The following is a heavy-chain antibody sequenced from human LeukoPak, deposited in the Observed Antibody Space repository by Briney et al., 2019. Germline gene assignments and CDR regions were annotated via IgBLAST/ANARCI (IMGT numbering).Heavy chain of an antibody. D-gene: IGHD1-26*01. V-gene: IGHV3-23*01. CDR3: ARAVGGAFDY. CDR1: GFTFSNYG. Sequence: GGSLRLSCAASGFTFSNYGMNWVRQAPGKGLEWASIITSGVGITYYADSVKGRFTISRENGKNSLYLQMNSLRAGDTAVYYCARAVGGAFDYWGQGTQVTVSS. J-gene: IGHJ4*02. CDR2: ITSGVGIT.